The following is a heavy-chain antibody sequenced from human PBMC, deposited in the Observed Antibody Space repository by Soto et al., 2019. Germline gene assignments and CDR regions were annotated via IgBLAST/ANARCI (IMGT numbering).Heavy chain of an antibody. CDR2: ISGSGGST. CDR3: ATNRVTPVLLWFGEPWRY. Sequence: GGSLRLSCAASGFTFSSYAMSWVRQAPGKGLEWVSAISGSGGSTYYADSVKGRFTISRDNSKNTLYLQMNSLRAEDTAVYYCATNRVTPVLLWFGEPWRYWGQGTLVTVSS. CDR1: GFTFSSYA. D-gene: IGHD3-10*01. J-gene: IGHJ4*02. V-gene: IGHV3-23*01.